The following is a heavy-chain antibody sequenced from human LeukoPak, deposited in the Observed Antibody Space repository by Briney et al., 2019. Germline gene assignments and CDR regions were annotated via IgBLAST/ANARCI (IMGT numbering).Heavy chain of an antibody. CDR3: ARDQYYDSKGWFDP. Sequence: ASVKVSCKASGYTFNSHGITWVRQAPGQGLEWIGWISTYNGNTNFAQKLQGRVTMTTDTSTSTAHMELGNLRSDDTAVYYCARDQYYDSKGWFDPWGQGTLVTVSS. CDR2: ISTYNGNT. CDR1: GYTFNSHG. J-gene: IGHJ5*02. V-gene: IGHV1-18*01. D-gene: IGHD3-22*01.